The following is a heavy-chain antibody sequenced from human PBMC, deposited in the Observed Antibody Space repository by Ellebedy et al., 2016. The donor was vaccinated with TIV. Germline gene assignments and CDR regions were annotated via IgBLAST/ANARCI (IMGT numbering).Heavy chain of an antibody. CDR3: ARGSSSWSFEYFQH. CDR2: ISYSGST. Sequence: MPSETLSLTCTVSGGSIGSYYWSWIRQPPGKGLEWIGYISYSGSTNYNPSLKSRVTISVDTSKNQFSLKLSSVTAADTAVYYCARGSSSWSFEYFQHWGQGTLVTVSS. CDR1: GGSIGSYY. V-gene: IGHV4-59*01. D-gene: IGHD6-13*01. J-gene: IGHJ1*01.